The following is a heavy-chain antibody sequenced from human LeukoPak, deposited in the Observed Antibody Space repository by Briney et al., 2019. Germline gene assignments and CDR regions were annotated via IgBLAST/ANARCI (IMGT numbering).Heavy chain of an antibody. D-gene: IGHD6-13*01. CDR1: GFTFSSHW. CDR2: INQDGSNS. J-gene: IGHJ3*02. Sequence: GGTLSLSCAVSGFTFSSHWMTWVRQAPGKGLEWVANINQDGSNSYYVASVKGRFTISRDNAKNSLYLQMNSLRAADTAVYYCARDSEYSSSFAFDIWGQGTMVTVSS. V-gene: IGHV3-7*01. CDR3: ARDSEYSSSFAFDI.